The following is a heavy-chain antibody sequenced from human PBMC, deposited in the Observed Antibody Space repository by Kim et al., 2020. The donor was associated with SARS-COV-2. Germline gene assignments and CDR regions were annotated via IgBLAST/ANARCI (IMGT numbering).Heavy chain of an antibody. CDR2: IYYSGST. V-gene: IGHV4-39*07. Sequence: SETLSLTCTVSGGSISSSSYYWGWIRQPPGKGLEWIGSIYYSGSTYYNPSLKSRVTISVDTSKNQFSLKLSSVTAADTAVYYCARDGPYYGSGRYHKRFDPWGQGTLVTVSS. J-gene: IGHJ5*02. CDR3: ARDGPYYGSGRYHKRFDP. D-gene: IGHD3-10*01. CDR1: GGSISSSSYY.